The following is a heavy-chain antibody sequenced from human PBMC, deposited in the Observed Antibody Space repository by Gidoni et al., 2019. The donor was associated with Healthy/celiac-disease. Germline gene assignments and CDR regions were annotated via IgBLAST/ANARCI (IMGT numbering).Heavy chain of an antibody. V-gene: IGHV3-48*02. CDR1: GFTFSSYS. J-gene: IGHJ4*02. D-gene: IGHD3-16*02. CDR3: ARDSYLWAKGIYYFDY. Sequence: EVQLVESGGCLVQPGGSLRLSCAASGFTFSSYSMNWVRQAPVKGLEWVSYISSSSSTIYDADSVKGRFTISRDNAKNSLYLQMNSLRDEDTAVYYCARDSYLWAKGIYYFDYWGQVTLVTFSS. CDR2: ISSSSSTI.